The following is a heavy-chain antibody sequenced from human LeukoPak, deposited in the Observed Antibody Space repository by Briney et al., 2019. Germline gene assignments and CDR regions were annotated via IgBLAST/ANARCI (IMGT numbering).Heavy chain of an antibody. CDR1: GYTFTNFG. V-gene: IGHV1-18*01. J-gene: IGHJ4*02. Sequence: GASVKVSCKASGYTFTNFGVSWVRQAPGQGLEWMGWISAYNGNTNYAQKLQGRVTMTTDTSTSTAYMELRSLRSDDTAVYYCARDRMVVIAIPLFDYWGQGTLVAVSS. D-gene: IGHD2-21*01. CDR3: ARDRMVVIAIPLFDY. CDR2: ISAYNGNT.